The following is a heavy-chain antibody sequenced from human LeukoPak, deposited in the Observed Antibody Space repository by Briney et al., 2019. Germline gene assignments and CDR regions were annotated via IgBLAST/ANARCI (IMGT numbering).Heavy chain of an antibody. CDR1: GFAFSDYY. Sequence: GGSLRLSCAASGFAFSDYYMSWLRQAPGKALEWVSYISGDSRTIYYADSVKGRFTISRDNAKKSLYLQMNSLRTEDTAVYYCANTEYQRLGTDYWGQGTLVTVSS. J-gene: IGHJ4*02. V-gene: IGHV3-11*04. CDR2: ISGDSRTI. D-gene: IGHD2-2*01. CDR3: ANTEYQRLGTDY.